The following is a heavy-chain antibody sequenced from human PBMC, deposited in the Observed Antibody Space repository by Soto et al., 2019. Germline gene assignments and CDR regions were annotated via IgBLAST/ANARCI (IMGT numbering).Heavy chain of an antibody. CDR3: VRPPSPYCTSKICSLDFDY. CDR1: GGSINTSSYY. V-gene: IGHV4-39*01. Sequence: HLQLQESGPRLVKPSETLSLTCTVSGGSINTSSYYWGWVRQPPEKGLEWIGSIYYSGSTYYNPSLKSRVAISVDTSKNQFSLKLRSVTAADTAVYYCVRPPSPYCTSKICSLDFDYWGQGTLVTVSS. J-gene: IGHJ4*02. CDR2: IYYSGST. D-gene: IGHD2-2*01.